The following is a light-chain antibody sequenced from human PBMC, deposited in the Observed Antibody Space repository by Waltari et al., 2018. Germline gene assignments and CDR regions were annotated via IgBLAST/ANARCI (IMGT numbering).Light chain of an antibody. CDR2: AAS. V-gene: IGKV1-39*01. CDR1: QSISKS. CDR3: QQSFTTSWT. Sequence: DIQMTQSPPSLSVSIGETVTITCRASQSISKSVNWYQQTPGRAPKLLVYAASSLQSGVPSRFSGNGSATEFTLTINSLQPEDFATYYCQQSFTTSWTFGQGTRVDIK. J-gene: IGKJ1*01.